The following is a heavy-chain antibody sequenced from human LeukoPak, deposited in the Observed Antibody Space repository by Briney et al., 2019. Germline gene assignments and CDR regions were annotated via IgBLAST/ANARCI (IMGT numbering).Heavy chain of an antibody. CDR3: ARVLVDTAMEGIFYYYYYYMDV. D-gene: IGHD5-18*01. V-gene: IGHV1-69*06. CDR1: GGTFSSYA. J-gene: IGHJ6*03. CDR2: IIPIFGTA. Sequence: SVKVSCKASGGTFSSYAISWVRQAPGQGLEWMGGIIPIFGTANYAQKFQGRVTITADKSTSTAYMELSSLRSEDTAVYYCARVLVDTAMEGIFYYYYYYMDVWGKGTTVTVSS.